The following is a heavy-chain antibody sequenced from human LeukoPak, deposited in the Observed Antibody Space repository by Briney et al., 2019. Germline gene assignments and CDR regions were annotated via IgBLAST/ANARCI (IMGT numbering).Heavy chain of an antibody. J-gene: IGHJ4*02. CDR2: TYSGGST. D-gene: IGHD1-26*01. CDR1: GFIVSSNY. Sequence: GGSLRLSCAASGFIVSSNYMSWVRQAPGKGLEWVSVTYSGGSTYYADSVKGRFTISRDNSKNTLYLQMESLRAEDTAVYYCVRGSGGPEYWGQGTLVTVSS. V-gene: IGHV3-53*01. CDR3: VRGSGGPEY.